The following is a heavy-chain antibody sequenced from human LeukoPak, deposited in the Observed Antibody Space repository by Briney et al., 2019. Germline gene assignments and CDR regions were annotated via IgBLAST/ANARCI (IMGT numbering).Heavy chain of an antibody. D-gene: IGHD5-24*01. CDR3: AKDLRDGYSLNYYFDY. V-gene: IGHV3-33*06. Sequence: PGRSLRLSCAASGFTFSSYGMHWVRQAPGKGLEWVAVIWYDGSNKYYADSVKGRFTISRDNSKNTLYLQMNSLRAEDTAVYYCAKDLRDGYSLNYYFDYWGQGTLVTVSS. J-gene: IGHJ4*02. CDR2: IWYDGSNK. CDR1: GFTFSSYG.